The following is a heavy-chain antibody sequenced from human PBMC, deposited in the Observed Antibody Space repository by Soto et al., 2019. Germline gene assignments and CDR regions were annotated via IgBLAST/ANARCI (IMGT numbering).Heavy chain of an antibody. Sequence: EVQLLESGGGLVKPGGSLRLSCAASGFTFSTYSMNWVRQAPGKGLEWVSSISSSSSYIYYADSVKGRFTISRDNAKXXXXXXXXXXXXXXXXXXXXXXXDXXXXXXPXYYYGMDVWGQGTTVTVSS. J-gene: IGHJ6*02. CDR3: XXXDXXXXXXPXYYYGMDV. CDR1: GFTFSTYS. CDR2: ISSSSSYI. V-gene: IGHV3-21*02.